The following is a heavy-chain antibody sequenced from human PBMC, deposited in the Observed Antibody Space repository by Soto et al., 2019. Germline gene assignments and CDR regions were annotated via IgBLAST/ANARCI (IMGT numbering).Heavy chain of an antibody. Sequence: SETLSLTCAVSGASITAYYWAWVRQPPGKGLEYIGHVHNSGRADYNPSLRSRVTISVDTSRNQFSLHLNSVTAADTAVYYCARDYRASYPAYYYYGMDVWGQGTTVTVSS. D-gene: IGHD3-16*02. CDR3: ARDYRASYPAYYYYGMDV. V-gene: IGHV4-4*08. CDR2: VHNSGRA. J-gene: IGHJ6*02. CDR1: GASITAYY.